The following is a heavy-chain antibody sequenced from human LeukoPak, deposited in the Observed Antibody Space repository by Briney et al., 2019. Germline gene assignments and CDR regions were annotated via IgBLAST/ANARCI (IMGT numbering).Heavy chain of an antibody. J-gene: IGHJ4*02. V-gene: IGHV4-59*01. CDR3: ARAQWGIAAAGYDY. D-gene: IGHD6-13*01. CDR2: IYYSGST. CDR1: GGSLSSYY. Sequence: SETLSLTCTVSGGSLSSYYWSWIRQPPGKGLEWVGYIYYSGSTNYNPSLNSRVTISVDTSKNQFSLKLSSVTAADTAVYYCARAQWGIAAAGYDYWGQGTLVTVSS.